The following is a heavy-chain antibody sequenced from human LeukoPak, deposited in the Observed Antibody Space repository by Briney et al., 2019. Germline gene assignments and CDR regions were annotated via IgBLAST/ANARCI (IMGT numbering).Heavy chain of an antibody. CDR3: ARVVSSGWSNFDY. Sequence: SETLSLTCTVSGGSISSSSYYWGWIRQPPGKGLEWIGSIYYSGSTYYNPSLKSRVTISVDTSKNQFSLKLSSVAAADTAVYYCARVVSSGWSNFDYWGQGTLVTASS. CDR2: IYYSGST. V-gene: IGHV4-39*07. J-gene: IGHJ4*02. D-gene: IGHD6-19*01. CDR1: GGSISSSSYY.